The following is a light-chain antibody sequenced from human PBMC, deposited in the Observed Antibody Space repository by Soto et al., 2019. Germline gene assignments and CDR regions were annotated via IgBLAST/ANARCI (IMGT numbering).Light chain of an antibody. CDR3: QQSYSTPFT. V-gene: IGKV1-39*01. CDR1: QSISSY. Sequence: DIQMTQSPSSLSASVGDRVTITCRASQSISSYLNWYQQKPGKAPKLLIYAASSLQSGVPSRFSGSGSRTDFTLTISSLQPEDFETYYCQQSYSTPFTFGPGTKVDIK. J-gene: IGKJ3*01. CDR2: AAS.